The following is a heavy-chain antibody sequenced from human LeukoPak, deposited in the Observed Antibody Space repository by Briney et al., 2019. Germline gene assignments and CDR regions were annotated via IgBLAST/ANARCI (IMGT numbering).Heavy chain of an antibody. D-gene: IGHD3-22*01. CDR1: GGSFSGYY. CDR3: ARRYDSSGYYYRPYDY. CDR2: INHSGSI. J-gene: IGHJ4*02. Sequence: SETLSLTCAVYGGSFSGYYWSWLRQPPGKGLEWLGEINHSGSINYNPSLKSRVTISVDTSKNQFSLKLSSVTAADTAVYYCARRYDSSGYYYRPYDYWGQGTLVTVSS. V-gene: IGHV4-34*01.